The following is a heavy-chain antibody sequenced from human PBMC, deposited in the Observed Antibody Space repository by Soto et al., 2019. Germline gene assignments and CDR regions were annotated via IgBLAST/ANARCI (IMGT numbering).Heavy chain of an antibody. CDR3: AKSRWELLAEFDP. V-gene: IGHV3-72*01. Sequence: PGGSLRLSCAVSGFTLSDHYIDWVRQAPGKGLEWVGRSRDKAQGYSTEYAASVKGRFTTSRDDSKNSVYLQMNSLKIEDTAVYYCAKSRWELLAEFDPWGQGTLVTVSS. D-gene: IGHD1-26*01. CDR1: GFTLSDHY. CDR2: SRDKAQGYST. J-gene: IGHJ5*02.